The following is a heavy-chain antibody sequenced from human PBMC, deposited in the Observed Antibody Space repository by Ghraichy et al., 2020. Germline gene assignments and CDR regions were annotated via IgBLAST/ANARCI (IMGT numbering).Heavy chain of an antibody. CDR2: IYYSGST. Sequence: SETLSLTCTVSGGSISSYYWSWIRQPPGKGLEWIGYIYYSGSTHYNPSLKSRVTISVDTSKNQFSLKLSSVTAADTAVYYCARGEGTMVRGVAIINWFDPWGQGTLVTVSS. CDR1: GGSISSYY. V-gene: IGHV4-59*01. J-gene: IGHJ5*02. CDR3: ARGEGTMVRGVAIINWFDP. D-gene: IGHD3-10*01.